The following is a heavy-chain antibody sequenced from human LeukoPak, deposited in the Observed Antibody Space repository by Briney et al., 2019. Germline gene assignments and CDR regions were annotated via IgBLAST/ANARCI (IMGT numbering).Heavy chain of an antibody. D-gene: IGHD3-16*02. V-gene: IGHV3-23*01. Sequence: GGSLRLSCAASGFTFSSYAMSWVRQAPGKGLEWVSAISGSGGSTYYADSVKGRFTISRDNSKNTLYLQMSSLRAEDTAVYYCASMVITFGGVIVDDYWGQGTLVTVSS. CDR3: ASMVITFGGVIVDDY. CDR2: ISGSGGST. J-gene: IGHJ4*02. CDR1: GFTFSSYA.